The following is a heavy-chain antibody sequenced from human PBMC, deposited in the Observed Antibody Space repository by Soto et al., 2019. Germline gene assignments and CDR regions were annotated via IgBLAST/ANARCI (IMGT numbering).Heavy chain of an antibody. CDR3: ASTLHGAYLRDY. J-gene: IGHJ4*02. Sequence: QVQLQQWGAGLLKPSETLSLTCAVYGGSFSGYYWSWIRQPPGKGLEWIGEINHSGSTNYNPSLKSRVTISVDTSKNQFSLKLSSVTAADTAVYYCASTLHGAYLRDYWGQGTLVTVSS. CDR1: GGSFSGYY. CDR2: INHSGST. D-gene: IGHD4-17*01. V-gene: IGHV4-34*01.